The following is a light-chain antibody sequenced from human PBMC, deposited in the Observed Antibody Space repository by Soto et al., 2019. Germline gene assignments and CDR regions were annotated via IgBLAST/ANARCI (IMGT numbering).Light chain of an antibody. V-gene: IGKV3-11*01. J-gene: IGKJ1*01. CDR1: QSVSNY. CDR3: QQRSNWPPWT. CDR2: DAS. Sequence: IVLTQSPATLSLSPGERATLSCRASQSVSNYLAWYQQKPGQAPRLLIYDASNRAAGIPARFSGRGSGTDFTLTISSLEPEDFAVYYCQQRSNWPPWTFGQGTKVEIK.